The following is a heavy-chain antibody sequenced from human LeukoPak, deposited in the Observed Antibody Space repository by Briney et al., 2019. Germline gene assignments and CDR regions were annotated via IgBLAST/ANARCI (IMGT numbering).Heavy chain of an antibody. J-gene: IGHJ4*02. D-gene: IGHD3-22*01. CDR2: ISGSGGST. Sequence: QAGGSLRLSCAASGFTFSTYNMNWVRQAPGKGLEWVSAISGSGGSTYYADSVKGRFTISRDNSKNTLYLQMNSLRAEDTAVYYCAKDYSGYDYWGQGTLVTVSS. CDR1: GFTFSTYN. CDR3: AKDYSGYDY. V-gene: IGHV3-23*01.